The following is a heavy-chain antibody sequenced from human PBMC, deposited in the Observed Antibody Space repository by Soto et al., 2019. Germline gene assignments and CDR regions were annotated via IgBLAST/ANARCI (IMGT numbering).Heavy chain of an antibody. Sequence: EVQVLATGGGLIQPGGSLRLSCAASGVTANSNYMSWVRQAPGEGLQWVSITNTGGTTYYADSVKGRFTVSRDNSKNTLSIQMNSLRAEDTAVYYCAKGDGFILAVWGQGTTVSVSS. J-gene: IGHJ6*02. V-gene: IGHV3-53*02. CDR1: GVTANSNY. CDR2: TNTGGTT. D-gene: IGHD1-26*01. CDR3: AKGDGFILAV.